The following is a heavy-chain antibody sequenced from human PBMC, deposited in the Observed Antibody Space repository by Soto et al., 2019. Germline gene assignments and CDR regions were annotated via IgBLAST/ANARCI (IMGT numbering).Heavy chain of an antibody. Sequence: PSETLSLTCTVSGGSISSYYWSWIRQPPGKGLEWIGYIYYSGSTNYNPSLKSRVTISVDTSKNQFSLKLSSVTAADTAVYYCARDRQWLVGTYGMDVWGQGTTVTVSS. V-gene: IGHV4-59*01. CDR2: IYYSGST. CDR1: GGSISSYY. J-gene: IGHJ6*02. CDR3: ARDRQWLVGTYGMDV. D-gene: IGHD6-19*01.